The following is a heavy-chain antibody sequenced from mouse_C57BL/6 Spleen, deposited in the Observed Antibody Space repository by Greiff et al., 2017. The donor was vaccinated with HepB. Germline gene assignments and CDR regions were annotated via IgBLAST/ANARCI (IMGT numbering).Heavy chain of an antibody. CDR3: ARGYDGYYLYYFDY. V-gene: IGHV5-16*01. CDR1: GFTFSDYY. D-gene: IGHD2-3*01. J-gene: IGHJ2*01. Sequence: EVQLVESEGGLVQPGSSMRLSCTASGFTFSDYYMAWVRQVPEKGLEWVANINYDGSSTYYLDSLKSRFIISRDNAKNILYLQMSSLKSEDTATYYCARGYDGYYLYYFDYWGQGTTLTVSS. CDR2: INYDGSST.